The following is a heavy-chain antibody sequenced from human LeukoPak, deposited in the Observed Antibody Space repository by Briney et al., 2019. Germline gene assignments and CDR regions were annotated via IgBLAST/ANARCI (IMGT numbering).Heavy chain of an antibody. D-gene: IGHD2-2*01. CDR1: GYSFTSYW. Sequence: GESLKISCKGSGYSFTSYWIGWVRQMPGKGLEWMGIIYPGDSDTRYSPSFQGQVTISADKSIGTAYLQWSSLKASDTAMYYCARHRYCSSTSCPLDYYYMDVWGKGTTVTVSS. J-gene: IGHJ6*03. V-gene: IGHV5-51*01. CDR2: IYPGDSDT. CDR3: ARHRYCSSTSCPLDYYYMDV.